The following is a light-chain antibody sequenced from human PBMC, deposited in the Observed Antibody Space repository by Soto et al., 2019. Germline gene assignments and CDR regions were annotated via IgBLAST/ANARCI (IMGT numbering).Light chain of an antibody. CDR1: SSDVGGYNY. CDR3: CSYAGTYTFYV. CDR2: DVS. V-gene: IGLV2-11*01. J-gene: IGLJ1*01. Sequence: QSVLTQPRSVSGSPGQSVTISCTGTSSDVGGYNYVSWYQQHPGKAPKLMIYDVSKRPSGVPDRFSGSKAGDTASLTISGLQAEDEAEDYCCSYAGTYTFYVFGTGSKVGVL.